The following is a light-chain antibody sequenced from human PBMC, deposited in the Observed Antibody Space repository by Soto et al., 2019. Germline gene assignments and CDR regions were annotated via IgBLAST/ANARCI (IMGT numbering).Light chain of an antibody. Sequence: DIHMTQSPSSLSASVGDRVTITCRASHPININLVWFQQKPGKAPKSLIYAATNSQSGVPSRFSGSGGGTDFSLTISSLQPEDVATYYCQQYQRYPPSFGGGTKLEIK. CDR3: QQYQRYPPS. V-gene: IGKV1-16*01. CDR2: AAT. J-gene: IGKJ4*01. CDR1: HPININ.